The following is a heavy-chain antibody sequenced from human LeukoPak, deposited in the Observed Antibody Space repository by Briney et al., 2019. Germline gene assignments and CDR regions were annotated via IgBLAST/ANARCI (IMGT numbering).Heavy chain of an antibody. Sequence: SETLSLICSVAGGYSSSYSWTWIRQPPGKELQQIGFIDYSGGRNYNPSLKSRVTISADPSKNQFSLILTSVAAADTAVYFCARDHPVADWAADIWGRGTMVTASS. J-gene: IGHJ3*02. CDR1: GGYSSSYS. CDR2: IDYSGGR. CDR3: ARDHPVADWAADI. V-gene: IGHV4-59*01. D-gene: IGHD3-9*01.